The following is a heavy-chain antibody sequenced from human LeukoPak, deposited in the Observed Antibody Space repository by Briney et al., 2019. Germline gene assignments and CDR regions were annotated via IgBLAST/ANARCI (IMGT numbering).Heavy chain of an antibody. CDR2: IYHSGST. J-gene: IGHJ3*02. Sequence: PSETLSLTCSVSGGSISSSSWWSWVRQPPEKGLEWIGEIYHSGSTNYNPSLKSRVTISIDKSKNQFSLKLTSVTAADTAVYYCAKSSPLSASDIWGQGTMVTVSS. D-gene: IGHD2/OR15-2a*01. V-gene: IGHV4-4*02. CDR3: AKSSPLSASDI. CDR1: GGSISSSSW.